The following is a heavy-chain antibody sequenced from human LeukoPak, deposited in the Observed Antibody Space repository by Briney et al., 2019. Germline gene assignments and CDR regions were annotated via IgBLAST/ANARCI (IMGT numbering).Heavy chain of an antibody. Sequence: PGRSLRLSCAASGFIFDEYAMHWVRQAPGKGLEWVSGISWNSGTIGYADSEKGRFTISRDNAKNTLYLQMNSLRAEDTAVYYCVRGGIASAFDIWGQGTMVTVSS. J-gene: IGHJ3*02. CDR3: VRGGIASAFDI. D-gene: IGHD6-13*01. CDR1: GFIFDEYA. CDR2: ISWNSGTI. V-gene: IGHV3-9*01.